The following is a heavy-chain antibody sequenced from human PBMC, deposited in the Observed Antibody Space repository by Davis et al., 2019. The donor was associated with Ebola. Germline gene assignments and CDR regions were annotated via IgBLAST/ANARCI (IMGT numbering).Heavy chain of an antibody. V-gene: IGHV3-30*03. CDR1: GFTFSSYG. CDR2: ISYDGSNK. Sequence: GGSLRLSCAASGFTFSSYGMHWVRQAPGKGLEWVAVISYDGSNKYYADSVKGRFTISRDNSKNTLYLQMNSLRAEDTAMYYCARERFLEWFIYYGMDVWGQGTTVTVSS. CDR3: ARERFLEWFIYYGMDV. D-gene: IGHD3-3*01. J-gene: IGHJ6*02.